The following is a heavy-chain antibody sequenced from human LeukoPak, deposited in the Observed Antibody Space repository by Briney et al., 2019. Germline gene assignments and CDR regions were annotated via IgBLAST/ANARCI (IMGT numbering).Heavy chain of an antibody. CDR3: ARSSDIVVVPRPQTHLGSYYYCYMDV. CDR2: ISAYNGNT. D-gene: IGHD2-2*01. J-gene: IGHJ6*03. V-gene: IGHV1-18*01. Sequence: ASVKVSCKASGYTFTSYGISWVRQAPGQGLEWMGWISAYNGNTNYAQKVQGRVTITTDESTSTAYMELSSLRSEDTAVYYCARSSDIVVVPRPQTHLGSYYYCYMDVWGKGTTVTVSS. CDR1: GYTFTSYG.